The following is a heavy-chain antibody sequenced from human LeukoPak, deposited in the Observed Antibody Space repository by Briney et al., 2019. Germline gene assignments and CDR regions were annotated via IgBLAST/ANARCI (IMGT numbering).Heavy chain of an antibody. CDR3: AKVGGYGDYLDY. CDR1: VFTFDDYA. CDR2: ISWNSGSI. Sequence: GGSLRLSCAASVFTFDDYAMHWVRQAPGKGLEWVSGISWNSGSIGYADSVKGRFTISRDNAKNSLYLQMNRLRAEDTAVYYCAKVGGYGDYLDYWGQGTLVTVSS. J-gene: IGHJ4*02. D-gene: IGHD5-18*01. V-gene: IGHV3-9*01.